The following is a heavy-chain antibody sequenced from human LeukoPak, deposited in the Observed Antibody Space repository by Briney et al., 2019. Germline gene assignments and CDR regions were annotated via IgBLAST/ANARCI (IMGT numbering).Heavy chain of an antibody. CDR1: GYSISSGYY. Sequence: SETLSLTCTVSGYSISSGYYWGWLRQPPGKGLEWIGSIYHSGSTYYNPSLKSRVTISVDTSKNQFSLKLSSVTAADTAVYYCARVFYDSSGYYYAWYYWGQGTLVTVSS. CDR2: IYHSGST. V-gene: IGHV4-38-2*02. D-gene: IGHD3-22*01. CDR3: ARVFYDSSGYYYAWYY. J-gene: IGHJ4*02.